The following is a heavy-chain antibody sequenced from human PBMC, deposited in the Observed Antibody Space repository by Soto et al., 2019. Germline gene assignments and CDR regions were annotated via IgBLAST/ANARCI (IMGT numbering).Heavy chain of an antibody. CDR1: GGSISSSSYY. CDR2: IYYSGST. CDR3: AQQIGTHDFWSGYYTGIGPSDY. D-gene: IGHD3-3*01. J-gene: IGHJ4*02. Sequence: SETLSLTCTVSGGSISSSSYYWGWIRQPPGKGLEWIGSIYYSGSTYYNPSLKSRVTISVDTSKNQFSLKLSSVTAADTAVYYCAQQIGTHDFWSGYYTGIGPSDYWGQGTLVTVSS. V-gene: IGHV4-39*01.